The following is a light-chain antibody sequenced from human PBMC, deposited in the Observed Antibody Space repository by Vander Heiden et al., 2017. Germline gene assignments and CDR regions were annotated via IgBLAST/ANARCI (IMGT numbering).Light chain of an antibody. CDR2: DAS. CDR1: QDISNY. J-gene: IGKJ4*01. V-gene: IGKV1-33*01. Sequence: DIQMTQSPSSLSASVGDRVTITCQASQDISNYLNWYQQKPGKAPKLLIYDASNLETGVPSTFSGSGSGTDFTFTISSLQPEDIATYYCQQYDNLPLTFGAGTKVEIK. CDR3: QQYDNLPLT.